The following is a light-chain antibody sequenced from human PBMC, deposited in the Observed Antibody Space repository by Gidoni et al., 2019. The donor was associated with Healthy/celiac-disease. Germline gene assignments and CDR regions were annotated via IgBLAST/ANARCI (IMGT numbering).Light chain of an antibody. V-gene: IGLV1-51*01. Sequence: QSLLTQPPSVSSAPGQKVTISCSGSSSNIGNNYVSWYQQLPGTAPKLLIYDNNKRPSGIPDRFSGSKSGTSATLGITGLQTGDEADYYGGTWDSSLSAVVFGGGTKLTVL. CDR1: SSNIGNNY. CDR3: GTWDSSLSAVV. J-gene: IGLJ2*01. CDR2: DNN.